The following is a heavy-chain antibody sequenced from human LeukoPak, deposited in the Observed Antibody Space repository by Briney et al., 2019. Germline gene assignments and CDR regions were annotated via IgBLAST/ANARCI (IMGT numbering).Heavy chain of an antibody. D-gene: IGHD2-15*01. Sequence: PSETLSLTCAVYGGSFSGYYWSWIRHPPGKGLELIGEINHSGSTNYNPSLKSRVTISVDTSKNQFSLTLSSVTAADTAVYYCARGRRALGYCSGGSCYHQYFQHWGQGTLVTVSS. J-gene: IGHJ1*01. V-gene: IGHV4-34*01. CDR3: ARGRRALGYCSGGSCYHQYFQH. CDR2: INHSGST. CDR1: GGSFSGYY.